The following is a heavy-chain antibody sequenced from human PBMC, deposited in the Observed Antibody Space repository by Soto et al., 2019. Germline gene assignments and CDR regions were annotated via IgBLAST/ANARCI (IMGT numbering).Heavy chain of an antibody. V-gene: IGHV4-59*01. CDR2: IYYSGST. Sequence: PSETLSLTCTVSGGSISSYYWSWIRQPPGKGLEWIGYIYYSGSTNYNPSLKSRVTISVDTSKNQFSLKLSSVTAADTAVYYCARVEGGEYDYIWGSYRWAYNWFDPWGQGTLVTVSS. J-gene: IGHJ5*02. D-gene: IGHD3-16*02. CDR3: ARVEGGEYDYIWGSYRWAYNWFDP. CDR1: GGSISSYY.